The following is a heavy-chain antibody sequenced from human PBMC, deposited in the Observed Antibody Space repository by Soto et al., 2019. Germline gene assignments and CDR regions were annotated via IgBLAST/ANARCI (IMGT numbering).Heavy chain of an antibody. CDR3: ARDYGDIVLVPAAMGYYGMDV. J-gene: IGHJ6*02. CDR1: GGTFSSYA. V-gene: IGHV1-69*12. D-gene: IGHD2-2*01. CDR2: IIPIFGTA. Sequence: QVQLVQSGAEVKKPGSSVKVSCKASGGTFSSYAISWVRQAPGQGLEWMGGIIPIFGTANYAQKFQGRVTITADESTSTAYMELSSLISEDTAVYYCARDYGDIVLVPAAMGYYGMDVWGQGTTVTVSS.